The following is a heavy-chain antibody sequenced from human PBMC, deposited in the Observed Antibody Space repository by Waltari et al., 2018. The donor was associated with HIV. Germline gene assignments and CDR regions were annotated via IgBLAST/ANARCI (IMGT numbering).Heavy chain of an antibody. V-gene: IGHV4-59*08. J-gene: IGHJ6*02. Sequence: QVQLQESGPGLVKPSEALSLTCTVPGGSLSSYYWSWIRRPPGKGLEWIGYIYYSGSTNYNPSLKSRVTISVDTSKNQFSLKLSSVTAADTAVYYCAGGDRYYGMDVWGQGTTVTVSS. D-gene: IGHD3-16*01. CDR1: GGSLSSYY. CDR2: IYYSGST. CDR3: AGGDRYYGMDV.